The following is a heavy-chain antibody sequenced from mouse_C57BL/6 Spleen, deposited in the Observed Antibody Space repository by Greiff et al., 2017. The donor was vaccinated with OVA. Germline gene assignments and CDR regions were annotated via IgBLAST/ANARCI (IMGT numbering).Heavy chain of an antibody. CDR3: ARGYDYLFAY. J-gene: IGHJ3*01. V-gene: IGHV1-69*01. Sequence: QVQLQQPGAELVMPGASVKLSCKASGYTFTSYWMHWVKQRPGQGLEWIGEIDPSDSYTNYNQKFKGKSTLTVDKSSSTAYMQLSSLTSEDSAVYYCARGYDYLFAYWGQGTLVIVSA. CDR2: IDPSDSYT. CDR1: GYTFTSYW. D-gene: IGHD2-4*01.